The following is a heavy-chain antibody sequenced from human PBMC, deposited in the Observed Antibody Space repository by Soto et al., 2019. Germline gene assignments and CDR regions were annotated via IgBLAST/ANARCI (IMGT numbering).Heavy chain of an antibody. J-gene: IGHJ4*02. CDR2: IRSKANSYAT. V-gene: IGHV3-73*01. D-gene: IGHD6-19*01. CDR3: TSPGYSRGWYYDY. Sequence: GGSLRLSCAASGFTFSGSAMHWVRQASGKGLEWVGRIRSKANSYATAYAASVKGRFTISRDDSKNTAYLQMNSLKTEDTAVYYCTSPGYSRGWYYDYWGQGTLVTVSS. CDR1: GFTFSGSA.